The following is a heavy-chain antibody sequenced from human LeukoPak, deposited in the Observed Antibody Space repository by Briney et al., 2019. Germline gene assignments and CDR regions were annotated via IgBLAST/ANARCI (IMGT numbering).Heavy chain of an antibody. CDR3: ARPEGLGWYFDL. CDR2: INPNSGGT. D-gene: IGHD3-3*01. CDR1: GYTFTGYY. J-gene: IGHJ2*01. V-gene: IGHV1-2*02. Sequence: ASVKVSCKASGYTFTGYYMHWVRQAPGQGLEWMGWINPNSGGTNYAQKFQGRVTMTRDTSISTAYMELSRLRSGDTAVYYCARPEGLGWYFDLWGRGTLVTVSS.